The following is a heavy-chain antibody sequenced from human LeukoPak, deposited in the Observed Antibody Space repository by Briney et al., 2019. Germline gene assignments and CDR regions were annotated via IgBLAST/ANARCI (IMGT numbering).Heavy chain of an antibody. CDR2: ISYDGSNK. D-gene: IGHD3-10*01. CDR1: GFTFSSYA. CDR3: ARGFNM. J-gene: IGHJ4*02. Sequence: PGGSLRLSCAASGFTFSSYAMHWVRQAPGKGLEWGAVISYDGSNKYYADSVKGRFTISRDNSKNTLYLQMNSLRAEDTAVYYCARGFNMGGQGTLVTVSA. V-gene: IGHV3-30*04.